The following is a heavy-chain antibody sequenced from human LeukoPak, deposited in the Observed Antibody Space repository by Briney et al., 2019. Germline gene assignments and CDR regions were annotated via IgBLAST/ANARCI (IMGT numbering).Heavy chain of an antibody. CDR1: GYTFTSYD. Sequence: ASVKVSCKASGYTFTSYDINWVRQATGQGLEWMGWMNPNSGNTGYAQKFQGGVTMTRNTSISTAYMELSSLRSEDTAVYYCARDTIFGGIWFDPWGQGTLVTVSS. V-gene: IGHV1-8*01. J-gene: IGHJ5*02. D-gene: IGHD3-3*01. CDR3: ARDTIFGGIWFDP. CDR2: MNPNSGNT.